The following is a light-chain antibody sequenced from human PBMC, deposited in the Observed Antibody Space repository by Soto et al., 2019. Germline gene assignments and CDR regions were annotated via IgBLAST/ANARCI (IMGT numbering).Light chain of an antibody. CDR3: AACDDSLNGVV. V-gene: IGLV1-44*01. J-gene: IGLJ2*01. CDR2: SNN. CDR1: SSNIGSNT. Sequence: QAVVTQPPSASGTPGQRVTIPCSGSSSNIGSNTVNWYQQLPGTAPKLLIYSNNQRPSGVPDRFSGSKSGTSTSLAISGLQFEDEADYYCAACDDSLNGVVFGGGTNETVL.